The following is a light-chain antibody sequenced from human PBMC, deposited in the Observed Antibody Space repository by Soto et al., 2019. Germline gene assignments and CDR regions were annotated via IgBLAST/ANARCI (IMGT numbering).Light chain of an antibody. J-gene: IGKJ3*01. CDR1: QSISSSF. CDR2: GAS. CDR3: QQYGSTPRFT. V-gene: IGKV3-20*01. Sequence: EIVLTQSPGTLSLSPGERATLSCRASQSISSSFLARYQQKPGQAPSLLIYGASNRATGIPDRFSGSGSGTDFTLTISRLEPEDFAVYYCQQYGSTPRFTFGPGTKVEIK.